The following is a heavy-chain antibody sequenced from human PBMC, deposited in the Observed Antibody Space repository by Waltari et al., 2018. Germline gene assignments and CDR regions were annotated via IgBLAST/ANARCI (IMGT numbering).Heavy chain of an antibody. CDR3: TKANCGGDCPGRNWFDP. V-gene: IGHV3-15*05. Sequence: EVQLVESGGGLVKPGGSLILSCTAAGFIFTDACMSWARQAPGKGLELVGRIKSESDGGTTEFVAPVEGRFIISRDDSKSTLYLQMNSLKVEDTAMYYCTKANCGGDCPGRNWFDPWGRGTLVTVSS. D-gene: IGHD2-21*02. CDR2: IKSESDGGTT. J-gene: IGHJ5*02. CDR1: GFIFTDAC.